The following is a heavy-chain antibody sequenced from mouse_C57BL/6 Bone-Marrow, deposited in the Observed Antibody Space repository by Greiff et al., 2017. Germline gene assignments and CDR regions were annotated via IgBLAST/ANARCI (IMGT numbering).Heavy chain of an antibody. V-gene: IGHV1-26*01. CDR3: ARSSDYGSIYYFYY. CDR1: GYTFTDYY. CDR2: INPNNGGT. D-gene: IGHD1-1*01. Sequence: EVQLQQSGPELVKPGASVKISCKASGYTFTDYYMNWVKQSHGKSLEWIGDINPNNGGTSYNQKFKGKATLTVDKSSSTAYMELRSLTSEDSAVYYCARSSDYGSIYYFYYWGQGTTLTVSS. J-gene: IGHJ2*01.